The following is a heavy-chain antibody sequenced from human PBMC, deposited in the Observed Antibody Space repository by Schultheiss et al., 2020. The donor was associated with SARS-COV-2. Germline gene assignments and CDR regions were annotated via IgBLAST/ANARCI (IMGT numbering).Heavy chain of an antibody. J-gene: IGHJ4*02. V-gene: IGHV3-15*01. CDR3: ARSQGIAAAGNY. D-gene: IGHD6-13*01. Sequence: GESLKISCAASGFTFSNAWMSWVRQAPGKGLEWVGRIKSKTDGGTTDYAAPVKGRFTISRDDSKNTLYLQMNSLRAEDTAVYYCARSQGIAAAGNYWGQGTLVTVAS. CDR2: IKSKTDGGTT. CDR1: GFTFSNAW.